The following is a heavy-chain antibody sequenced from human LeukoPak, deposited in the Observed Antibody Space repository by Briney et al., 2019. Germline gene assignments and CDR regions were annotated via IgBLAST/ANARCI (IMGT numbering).Heavy chain of an antibody. CDR1: GYSFSKYA. Sequence: SVKVSCKASGYSFSKYAISWVRQAPGQGPGWMGGIIPLFGAINYAPKFQGRVTITAAKYTNTAYMELSSLRSNDTAVYYCARDRRYYYSSGTFYRDAFDLWGQGTLVTVSS. V-gene: IGHV1-69*06. CDR3: ARDRRYYYSSGTFYRDAFDL. CDR2: IIPLFGAI. D-gene: IGHD3-10*01. J-gene: IGHJ3*01.